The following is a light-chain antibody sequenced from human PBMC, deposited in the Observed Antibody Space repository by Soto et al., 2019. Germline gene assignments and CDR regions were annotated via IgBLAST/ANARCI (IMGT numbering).Light chain of an antibody. V-gene: IGLV2-8*01. Sequence: QSVLTQPPSASGSPGQSVTISCTGTSSDVGGYNYVSWYQQHPGKAPKLIIHEVTKRPSGVPGRFSGSKSGNTASLTVSGLQGEDEAAYYCSSHGGNRNVVFGGGSKLTVL. CDR3: SSHGGNRNVV. CDR1: SSDVGGYNY. J-gene: IGLJ2*01. CDR2: EVT.